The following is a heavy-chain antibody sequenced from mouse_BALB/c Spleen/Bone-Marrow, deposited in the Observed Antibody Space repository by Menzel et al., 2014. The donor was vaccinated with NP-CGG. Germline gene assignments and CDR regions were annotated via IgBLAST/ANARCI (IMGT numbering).Heavy chain of an antibody. Sequence: QVQLQQSGPELVKPGTSVKMSCKASGYTFTDFVISWVKQKTGQGLEWIGEIYPGNVGSYYNERFKGKATLTADKSSNTACMQLSSLTSEDSAVYFCAREGTGTGWYFDVWGAGTTVTVSS. J-gene: IGHJ1*01. CDR2: IYPGNVGS. V-gene: IGHV1-81*01. D-gene: IGHD4-1*01. CDR3: AREGTGTGWYFDV. CDR1: GYTFTDFV.